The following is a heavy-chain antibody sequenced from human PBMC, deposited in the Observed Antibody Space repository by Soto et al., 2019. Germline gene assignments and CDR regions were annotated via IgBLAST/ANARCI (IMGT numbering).Heavy chain of an antibody. CDR3: ARHVVPAARYLDY. CDR1: GGSISNYY. CDR2: IYYSGST. J-gene: IGHJ4*02. Sequence: PSETLSLTCTVSGGSISNYYWNWIRQPPGKGLEWIAYIYYSGSTNYNPSLKSRVTISLDTSKNHFSLKLSSVTAADTAVYYCARHVVPAARYLDYRGQGTLVTV. D-gene: IGHD2-2*01. V-gene: IGHV4-59*08.